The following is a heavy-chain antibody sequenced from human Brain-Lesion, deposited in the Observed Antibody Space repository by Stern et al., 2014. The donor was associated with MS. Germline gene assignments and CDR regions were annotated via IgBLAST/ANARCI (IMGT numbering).Heavy chain of an antibody. J-gene: IGHJ5*02. CDR3: AGEEDIRYCSGGSCTGNWFDP. Sequence: QVQLQQSGPGLVKPSETLSLTCTVAGGSVSSTSYAWAWIRQPPGKGLEWIGTIYYSGNTYYSPSLKSRLTLSLDTSKNSFSLQLRSVTAADTAVYYCAGEEDIRYCSGGSCTGNWFDPWGQGTLVTVSS. CDR2: IYYSGNT. CDR1: GGSVSSTSYA. V-gene: IGHV4-39*01. D-gene: IGHD2-15*01.